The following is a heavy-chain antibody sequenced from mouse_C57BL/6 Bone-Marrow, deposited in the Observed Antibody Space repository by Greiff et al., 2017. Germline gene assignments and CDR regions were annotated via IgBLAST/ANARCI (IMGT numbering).Heavy chain of an antibody. D-gene: IGHD1-1*01. CDR2: ILGGGST. J-gene: IGHJ3*01. V-gene: IGHV2-9*01. CDR1: GFSLTRYG. Sequence: VQRVASGPGLVAPSQSLSITCTVPGFSLTRYGVDWVRQPPGKGLEWLGVILGGGSTNYNSALMSRLSISKDNSKSQVFLKMNSLQTDDTAMYYCAKHGDYGSPFAYWGQGTLVTVSA. CDR3: AKHGDYGSPFAY.